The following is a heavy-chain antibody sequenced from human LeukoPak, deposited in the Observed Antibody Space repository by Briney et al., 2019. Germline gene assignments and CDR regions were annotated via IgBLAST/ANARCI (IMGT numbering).Heavy chain of an antibody. V-gene: IGHV3-23*01. D-gene: IGHD2-2*01. CDR3: AKYLPNQLLKD. Sequence: GGSLRFSCAASGFTFSSYSMNWVRQAPGKGLEWVSVISGSGGSTYYADSVKGRFTISRDNSKNTLYLQMDSLRAEDTAVYYCAKYLPNQLLKDWGQGTLVTVSS. CDR2: ISGSGGST. CDR1: GFTFSSYS. J-gene: IGHJ4*02.